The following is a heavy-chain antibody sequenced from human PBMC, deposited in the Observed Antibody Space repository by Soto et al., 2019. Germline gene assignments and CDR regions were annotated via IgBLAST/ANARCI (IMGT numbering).Heavy chain of an antibody. CDR1: GDTFINYS. D-gene: IGHD2-2*01. J-gene: IGHJ6*02. Sequence: QVQLVQSAAEVKKPGSSVKISCKASGDTFINYSFSWMRQAPGQGLEWMGGIVPMSGGPNSAEKFHDRLTITADQSTGTVTMQLSRLTSDDTAVYYCARVGIRLIPADLGGGYHFEGLDVWGQETNVTVS. CDR2: IVPMSGGP. CDR3: ARVGIRLIPADLGGGYHFEGLDV. V-gene: IGHV1-69*01.